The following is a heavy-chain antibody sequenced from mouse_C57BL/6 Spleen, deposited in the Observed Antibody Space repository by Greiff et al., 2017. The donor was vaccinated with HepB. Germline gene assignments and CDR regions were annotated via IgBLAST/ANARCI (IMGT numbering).Heavy chain of an antibody. CDR1: GFTFSDYG. J-gene: IGHJ3*01. D-gene: IGHD2-5*01. Sequence: EVQLVESGGGLVKPGGSLKLSCAASGFTFSDYGMHWVRQAPEKGLEWVAYISSGSSTIYYADTVKGRFTISRDNAKNTLFLQMTSLRSEDTAMYYCARPYSNYRAWFAYWGQGTLVTVSA. CDR3: ARPYSNYRAWFAY. CDR2: ISSGSSTI. V-gene: IGHV5-17*01.